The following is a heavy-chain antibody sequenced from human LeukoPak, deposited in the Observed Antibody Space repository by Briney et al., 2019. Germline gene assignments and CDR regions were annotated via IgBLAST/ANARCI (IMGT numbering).Heavy chain of an antibody. V-gene: IGHV1-2*02. D-gene: IGHD3-22*01. CDR1: GYTFTSYG. CDR2: INPNSGGT. Sequence: ASVKVSCKASGYTFTSYGISWVRQAPGQGLEWMGWINPNSGGTNYAQKFQGRVTMTRDTSISTAYMELSRLRSDDTAVYYCARDQAPYYYDSSGYWVHWGQGTLVTVSS. J-gene: IGHJ4*02. CDR3: ARDQAPYYYDSSGYWVH.